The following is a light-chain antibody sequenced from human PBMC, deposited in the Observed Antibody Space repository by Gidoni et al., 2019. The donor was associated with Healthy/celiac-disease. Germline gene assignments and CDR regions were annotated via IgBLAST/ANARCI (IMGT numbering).Light chain of an antibody. CDR3: QQYDNLPRTLT. CDR1: KDISNY. J-gene: IGKJ5*01. CDR2: DAS. Sequence: DIQMTQSPSSLSASVGDRVTITCQASKDISNYLNWYQQKPGKAPKLLIYDASNLETGVPSRFSGSGSGTDFTFTISSLQPEDIATYYCQQYDNLPRTLTFGQGTRLEIK. V-gene: IGKV1-33*01.